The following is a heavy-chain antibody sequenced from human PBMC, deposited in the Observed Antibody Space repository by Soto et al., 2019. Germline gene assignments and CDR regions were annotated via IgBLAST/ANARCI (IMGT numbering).Heavy chain of an antibody. Sequence: GGSLRLSCAASGSTFSSYSMNWVRQAPGKGPEWVSSISSSSSYIYYADSVKGRFTISRDNAKNSLYLQMNSLRAEDTAVYYCARDLSWGSNWYYYMDVWGKGTTVTVSS. D-gene: IGHD7-27*01. CDR2: ISSSSSYI. CDR3: ARDLSWGSNWYYYMDV. CDR1: GSTFSSYS. V-gene: IGHV3-21*01. J-gene: IGHJ6*03.